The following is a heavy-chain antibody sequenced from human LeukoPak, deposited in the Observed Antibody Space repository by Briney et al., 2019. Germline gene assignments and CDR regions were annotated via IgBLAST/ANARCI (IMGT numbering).Heavy chain of an antibody. D-gene: IGHD3-10*01. CDR2: IHYSGST. V-gene: IGHV4-59*08. Sequence: SETLSLTCTVSGGSISSYYWSWIRQPPGKGLEWIGYIHYSGSTNYNPSLKSRVTISVDTSKNQFSLKLSSVTAADTAVYYCARHGSMVRGVIYFDYWGQGTLVTVSS. J-gene: IGHJ4*02. CDR1: GGSISSYY. CDR3: ARHGSMVRGVIYFDY.